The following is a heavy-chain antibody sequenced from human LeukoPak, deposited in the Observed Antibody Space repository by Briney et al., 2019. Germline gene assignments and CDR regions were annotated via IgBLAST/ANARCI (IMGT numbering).Heavy chain of an antibody. V-gene: IGHV3-9*01. D-gene: IGHD3-22*01. CDR2: ISWNSGSI. J-gene: IGHJ6*02. CDR3: ARGKDYYDSSGYYYYYGMDV. Sequence: GGSLRLSCAASGFTFDDYAMHWVRQAPGKGLEWVSGISWNSGSIGYADSVKGRFTISRDNAKNSLYLQMNSLRAEDTAVYYCARGKDYYDSSGYYYYYGMDVWGQGTTVTVSS. CDR1: GFTFDDYA.